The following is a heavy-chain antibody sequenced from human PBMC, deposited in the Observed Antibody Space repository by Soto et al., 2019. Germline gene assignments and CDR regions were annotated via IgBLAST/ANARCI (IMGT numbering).Heavy chain of an antibody. V-gene: IGHV2-5*02. J-gene: IGHJ5*02. CDR1: GFSLSTSGVG. D-gene: IGHD2-2*01. CDR2: IYWDDDK. Sequence: QITLKESGPTLVKPTQTLTLTCTFSGFSLSTSGVGVGWIRQPPGKALEWLALIYWDDDKRYSPSLKSRLTITKDTSKNHVVLTMTNMDPVDTATYYCAHSSFIVVVPAAMGSNWFDPWGQGTLVTVSS. CDR3: AHSSFIVVVPAAMGSNWFDP.